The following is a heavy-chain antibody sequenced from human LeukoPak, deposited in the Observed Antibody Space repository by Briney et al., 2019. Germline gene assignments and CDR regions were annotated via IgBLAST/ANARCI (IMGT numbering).Heavy chain of an antibody. Sequence: GGSLRLSCAASGFTVSSNYMSWVRQAPGKGLEWVSVIYSGGSTYYADSVKGRFTISRDNSKNTLYLQMNSLRAEDTAVYYCARAVLYYDSSGYSYDPGYFDYWGQGTLVTVSS. CDR2: IYSGGST. V-gene: IGHV3-53*01. D-gene: IGHD3-22*01. CDR3: ARAVLYYDSSGYSYDPGYFDY. CDR1: GFTVSSNY. J-gene: IGHJ4*02.